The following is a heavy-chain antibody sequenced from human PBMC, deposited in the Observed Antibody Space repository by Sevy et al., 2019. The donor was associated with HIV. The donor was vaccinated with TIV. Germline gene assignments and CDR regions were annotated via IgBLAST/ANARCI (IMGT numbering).Heavy chain of an antibody. V-gene: IGHV3-48*02. Sequence: GGSLRLSCVASGFTFNIYSMNWVRQAPGKGLEWVSYIGSRSSPVYYAYSVKGRFTISSDNAKTSVYLQMNSLRDEDTAGYYCARGFDAPHGFDIWGQGTIVTVSS. CDR2: IGSRSSPV. D-gene: IGHD2-2*01. J-gene: IGHJ3*02. CDR1: GFTFNIYS. CDR3: ARGFDAPHGFDI.